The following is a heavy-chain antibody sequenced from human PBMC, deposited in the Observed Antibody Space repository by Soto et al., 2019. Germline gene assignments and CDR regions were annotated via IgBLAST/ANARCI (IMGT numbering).Heavy chain of an antibody. D-gene: IGHD4-17*01. J-gene: IGHJ3*01. V-gene: IGHV3-23*01. CDR3: ANHGGFDF. CDR1: GFTFSSSG. CDR2: ISVRGDYR. Sequence: EGQLLQSGGGLVQPGESLRVSCAASGFTFSSSGMSWVRQAPGKGLEWVSSISVRGDYRYYADSVKGRFTISRDNSKNTLYLHMSSLTAEDTAVYYCANHGGFDFWGPGTMVAVSS.